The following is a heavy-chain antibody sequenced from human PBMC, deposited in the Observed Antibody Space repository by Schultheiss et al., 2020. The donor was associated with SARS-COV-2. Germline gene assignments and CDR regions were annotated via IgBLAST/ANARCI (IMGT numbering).Heavy chain of an antibody. CDR3: ARAGSSIEPGWFDP. J-gene: IGHJ5*02. CDR1: GGSFSGYY. D-gene: IGHD6-13*01. CDR2: INHSGST. V-gene: IGHV4-34*01. Sequence: ESLKISCAVYGGSFSGYYWSWIRQPPGKGLEWIGEINHSGSTNYNPSLKSRVTISVDTSKNQFSLKLSSVTAADTAVYYCARAGSSIEPGWFDPWGQGTLVTVSS.